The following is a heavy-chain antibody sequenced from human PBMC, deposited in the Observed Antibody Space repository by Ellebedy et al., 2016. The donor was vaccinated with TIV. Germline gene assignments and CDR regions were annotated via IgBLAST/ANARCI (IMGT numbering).Heavy chain of an antibody. J-gene: IGHJ3*02. CDR1: GGSIGSGGYS. Sequence: MPSETLSLTCTVSGGSIGSGGYSWSWIRQPPGKGREWFGYIYHGGTTSYNPSLQSRVTISVDRSKHQFSLNLSTVTTAATAGYYCARGMNMRRAFDIWGQGAMVTVSS. D-gene: IGHD2/OR15-2a*01. CDR2: IYHGGTT. CDR3: ARGMNMRRAFDI. V-gene: IGHV4-30-2*01.